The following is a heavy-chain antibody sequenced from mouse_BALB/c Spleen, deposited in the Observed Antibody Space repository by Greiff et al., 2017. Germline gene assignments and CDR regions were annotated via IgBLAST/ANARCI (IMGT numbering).Heavy chain of an antibody. CDR3: AREGDDWGAMDY. J-gene: IGHJ4*01. CDR2: ISSGSSTI. CDR1: GFTFSSFG. Sequence: EVQRVESGGGLVQPGGSRKLSCAASGFTFSSFGMHWVRQAPEKGLEWVAYISSGSSTIYYADTVKGRFTISRYNPKNTLFLQMTSLRSEDTAMYYCAREGDDWGAMDYWGQGTSVTVSS. V-gene: IGHV5-17*02. D-gene: IGHD2-4*01.